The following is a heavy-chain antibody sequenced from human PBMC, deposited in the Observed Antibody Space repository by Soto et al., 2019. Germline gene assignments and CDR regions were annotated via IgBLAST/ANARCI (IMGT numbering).Heavy chain of an antibody. CDR2: ISTSGATT. D-gene: IGHD2-8*01. J-gene: IGHJ4*02. Sequence: GGSLRLSCAASGFTFANYAMSWVRQVPGKGLEWVSAISTSGATTYYADSVKGRFTISRDNSKNSVYLQMNSLRADDTAVYYCARDLPPFCSNGICFADYWGQGTLVTVSS. CDR3: ARDLPPFCSNGICFADY. V-gene: IGHV3-23*01. CDR1: GFTFANYA.